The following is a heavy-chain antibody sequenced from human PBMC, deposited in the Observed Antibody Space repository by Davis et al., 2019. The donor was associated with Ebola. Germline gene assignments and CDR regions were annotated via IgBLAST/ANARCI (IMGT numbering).Heavy chain of an antibody. CDR3: ARVQTYGDYVHYWYFDL. Sequence: PSETLSLTCTVSGGSISSGDYYWSWIRQPPGKGLEWIGEINHSGSTNYNPSLKSRVTISVDTSKNQFSLKLSSVTAADTAVYYCARVQTYGDYVHYWYFDLWGRGTLVTVSS. CDR1: GGSISSGDYY. V-gene: IGHV4-39*07. J-gene: IGHJ2*01. D-gene: IGHD4-17*01. CDR2: INHSGST.